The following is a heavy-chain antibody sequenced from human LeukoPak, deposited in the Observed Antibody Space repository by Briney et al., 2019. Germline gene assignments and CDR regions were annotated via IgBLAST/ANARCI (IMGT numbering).Heavy chain of an antibody. V-gene: IGHV4-39*07. CDR1: GVAISSSTYF. CDR2: IYYRGST. D-gene: IGHD3-10*01. Sequence: PSETLSLTCSVSGVAISSSTYFWGWIRQPPGKGLERIGSIYYRGSTYYNPSLKSRVTISVDTSKNQFSLKLSSVTAADTAVYYCARESYYDYYFDYWGQGTLVTVSS. CDR3: ARESYYDYYFDY. J-gene: IGHJ4*02.